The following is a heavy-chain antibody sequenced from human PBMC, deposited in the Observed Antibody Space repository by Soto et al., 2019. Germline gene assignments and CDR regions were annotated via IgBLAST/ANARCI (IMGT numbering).Heavy chain of an antibody. D-gene: IGHD2-2*01. Sequence: GGSLRLSCAASGFTFSSYSMNWVHQAPGKGLEWVSYISSSSSTIYYADSVKGRFTISRDNAKNSLYLQMNSLRAEDTAVYYCARVKGYPVVPAAMSDYWGQGTLVTVSS. CDR2: ISSSSSTI. V-gene: IGHV3-48*01. J-gene: IGHJ4*02. CDR3: ARVKGYPVVPAAMSDY. CDR1: GFTFSSYS.